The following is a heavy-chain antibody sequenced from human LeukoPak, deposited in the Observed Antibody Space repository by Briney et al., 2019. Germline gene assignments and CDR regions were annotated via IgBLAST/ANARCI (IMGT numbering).Heavy chain of an antibody. Sequence: SETLSLTCTVSGGSINSYYWSWIRQPPGKGLEWIGYVYYSGSTNHNPSLKSRVTISVDTSKNQFSLKLSSVTAADTAVYYCARDPYSGNYGGWFDPWGQGTLVTVSS. J-gene: IGHJ5*02. CDR1: GGSINSYY. CDR3: ARDPYSGNYGGWFDP. CDR2: VYYSGST. V-gene: IGHV4-59*01. D-gene: IGHD1-26*01.